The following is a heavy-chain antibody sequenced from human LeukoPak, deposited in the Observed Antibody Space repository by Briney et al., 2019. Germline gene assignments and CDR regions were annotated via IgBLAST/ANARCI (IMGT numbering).Heavy chain of an antibody. V-gene: IGHV3-21*01. Sequence: GGSLRLSCAASGFTFSSYSMNWVRQAPGKGLEWVSSISSSSSYIYYADSVKGRFTISRDNAKNSLYLQMNSLRAGDRVVYYCARDQDIAMALPIDYGGQGTLVTVSP. CDR3: ARDQDIAMALPIDY. J-gene: IGHJ4*02. CDR2: ISSSSSYI. CDR1: GFTFSSYS. D-gene: IGHD5-18*01.